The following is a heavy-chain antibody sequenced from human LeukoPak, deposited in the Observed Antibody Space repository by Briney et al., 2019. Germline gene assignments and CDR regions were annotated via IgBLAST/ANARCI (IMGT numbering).Heavy chain of an antibody. CDR2: IYYSGST. CDR1: GGSISSSSYY. Sequence: SETLSLTCTVSGGSISSSSYYWGWLRQPPGKGLEWIGSIYYSGSTYYNPSLKSRVTISVDTSKNQFSLKLSSVTAADTAVYYCARVYSYGYFTPYYMDVWGKGTTVTISS. CDR3: ARVYSYGYFTPYYMDV. V-gene: IGHV4-39*07. J-gene: IGHJ6*03. D-gene: IGHD5-18*01.